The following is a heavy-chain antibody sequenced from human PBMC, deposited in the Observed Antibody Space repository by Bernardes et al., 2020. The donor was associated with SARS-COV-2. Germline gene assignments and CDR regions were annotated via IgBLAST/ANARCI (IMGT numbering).Heavy chain of an antibody. J-gene: IGHJ6*02. CDR1: GFTFSSYS. D-gene: IGHD3-3*01. CDR2: ISNTGSSI. CDR3: ARAVVTPFFLVGRYGMDV. Sequence: GSLRLSCAASGFTFSSYSFNWVRQSPGKGLEWVSHISNTGSSIYYADSVKGRFTISRDNAENSVTLQMNSLRAEDTAVYYCARAVVTPFFLVGRYGMDVWGQGTAVTVSS. V-gene: IGHV3-48*01.